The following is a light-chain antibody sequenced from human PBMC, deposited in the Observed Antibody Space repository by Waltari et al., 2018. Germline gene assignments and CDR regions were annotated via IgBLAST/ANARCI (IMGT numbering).Light chain of an antibody. J-gene: IGLJ2*01. CDR2: EVS. CDR1: SSDVGGYTY. Sequence: QSALTQPAAVSGSPGQSIAISCTGTSSDVGGYTYVSWYQQHPGKAPQVMIYEVSRRPSGISDRFSGSKSGNTASLTISGLQAEDEADYYCSSYTRSSTVVFGGGTKVTVL. V-gene: IGLV2-14*01. CDR3: SSYTRSSTVV.